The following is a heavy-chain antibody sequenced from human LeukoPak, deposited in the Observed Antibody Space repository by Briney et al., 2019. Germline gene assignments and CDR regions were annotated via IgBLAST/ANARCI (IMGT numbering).Heavy chain of an antibody. V-gene: IGHV3-23*01. CDR2: ISGSGGST. CDR1: GFTFSSYG. D-gene: IGHD6-25*01. CDR3: ARGSVAADTSRDYYYYMDV. J-gene: IGHJ6*03. Sequence: SGGSLRLSCAASGFTFSSYGMSWVRQAPGKGLEWVSAISGSGGSTCYADSVKGRFTISRDNAKNTLDLQMNSLRTDDTAVYYCARGSVAADTSRDYYYYMDVWGKGTTVTVSS.